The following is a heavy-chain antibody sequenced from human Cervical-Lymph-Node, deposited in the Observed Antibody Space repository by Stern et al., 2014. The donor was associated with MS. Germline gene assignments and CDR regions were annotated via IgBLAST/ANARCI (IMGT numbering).Heavy chain of an antibody. V-gene: IGHV4-31*03. D-gene: IGHD3-22*01. Sequence: QVQLQESGPRLVKPSQTLSLTCTVSGGSISSSGYYWSWIRQHPGTGLEWIGYIDHSGSTFYRPSPKGRVSISVDTSKNQYSLRLNSVTAADTAVYYCARARPHDYDSSNSSVFDFWGQGTLVTVSS. CDR3: ARARPHDYDSSNSSVFDF. CDR2: IDHSGST. CDR1: GGSISSSGYY. J-gene: IGHJ4*02.